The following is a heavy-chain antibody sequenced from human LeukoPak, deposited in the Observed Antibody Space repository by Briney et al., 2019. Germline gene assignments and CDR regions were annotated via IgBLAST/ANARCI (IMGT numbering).Heavy chain of an antibody. CDR2: IYPGDSDT. V-gene: IGHV5-51*01. D-gene: IGHD1-26*01. CDR3: ARLIQVGGSYFHFDY. Sequence: GESLKISCKGSGYSFTSYWIGWVRQLPGKGLEWMGIIYPGDSDTRYSPSFQGQVTISADKSISTAYLQWSSLKASDTAMYYCARLIQVGGSYFHFDYWGQGTLVTVSS. CDR1: GYSFTSYW. J-gene: IGHJ4*02.